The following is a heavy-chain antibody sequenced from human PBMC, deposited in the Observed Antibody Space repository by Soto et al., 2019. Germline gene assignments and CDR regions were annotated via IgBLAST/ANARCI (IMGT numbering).Heavy chain of an antibody. CDR3: VRENYNDSWYYFDY. CDR1: GYTFIDYY. J-gene: IGHJ4*02. V-gene: IGHV1-46*01. CDR2: INLSGGTT. D-gene: IGHD6-13*01. Sequence: QVQLVQSGAEVKKPGASVKVSCKASGYTFIDYYIHWVRQAPGQGLEWMGVINLSGGTTHYAPKLQGRVTTTRDTSTTTVYMELSSLRSDDTAVYYCVRENYNDSWYYFDYWGQGTLVTVSS.